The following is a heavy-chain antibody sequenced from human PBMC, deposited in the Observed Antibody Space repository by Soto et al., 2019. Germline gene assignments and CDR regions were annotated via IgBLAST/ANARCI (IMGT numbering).Heavy chain of an antibody. V-gene: IGHV4-34*01. CDR1: GGSFSGYY. J-gene: IGHJ4*02. D-gene: IGHD5-12*01. Sequence: PSETLSLTCAVYGGSFSGYYWSWIRQPPGKGLEWIGEINHSGSTNYNPSLKSRVTISVDTSKNQFSLKLSSVTAADTAVYYCARGFFEWLRFNYFDYWGQGTLVTVSS. CDR3: ARGFFEWLRFNYFDY. CDR2: INHSGST.